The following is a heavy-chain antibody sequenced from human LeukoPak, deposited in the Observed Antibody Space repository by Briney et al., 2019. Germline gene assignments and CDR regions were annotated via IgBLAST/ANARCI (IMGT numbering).Heavy chain of an antibody. J-gene: IGHJ4*02. CDR2: ISTSSSYI. Sequence: GGSLRLSCAASGFTFSRHNMNWVRQAPGKGLEWVSSISTSSSYIYYADSVKGRFTISRDNAKNSLYLQMNSLRAEDTAVYYCAKIGANVGFWGQGTLVTVSS. D-gene: IGHD4/OR15-4a*01. CDR1: GFTFSRHN. CDR3: AKIGANVGF. V-gene: IGHV3-21*04.